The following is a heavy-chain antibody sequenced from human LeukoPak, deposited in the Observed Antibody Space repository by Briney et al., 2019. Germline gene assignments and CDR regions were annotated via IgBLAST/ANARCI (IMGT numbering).Heavy chain of an antibody. CDR3: ARAIVTPSGYVWYFDL. J-gene: IGHJ2*01. CDR2: IYYSGSI. D-gene: IGHD3-3*01. CDR1: SGSISSGGYW. Sequence: SETLSLTCTVSSGSISSGGYWWSWIRQYPGKGLEWIGYIYYSGSIYYNPSLRSRVTMSVDTSQNQYSLKLNSVTAADTAVYYCARAIVTPSGYVWYFDLWGRGTLVTVSS. V-gene: IGHV4-31*03.